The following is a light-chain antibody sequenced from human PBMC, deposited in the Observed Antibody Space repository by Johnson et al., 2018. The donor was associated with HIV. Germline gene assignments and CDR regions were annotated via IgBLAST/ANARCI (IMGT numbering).Light chain of an antibody. CDR1: NSNIGNNY. Sequence: QSVLTQPPSVSAAPGQKVTISCSGSNSNIGNNYVSWYQQFPGTAPKLLIFDNNKRPSGIPDRFSGSKSGTSATLGITGLQTGDEADYYCGTWDNSLNSPVFGTGTKVTVL. CDR3: GTWDNSLNSPV. CDR2: DNN. J-gene: IGLJ1*01. V-gene: IGLV1-51*01.